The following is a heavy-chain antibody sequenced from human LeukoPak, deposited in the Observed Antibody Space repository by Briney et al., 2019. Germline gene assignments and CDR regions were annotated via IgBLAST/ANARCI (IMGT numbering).Heavy chain of an antibody. V-gene: IGHV3-23*01. J-gene: IGHJ3*02. CDR2: ISASGGST. CDR3: AKGFYDNSASGVFDI. CDR1: GLTFSSFA. Sequence: GGSLSLSCAASGLTFSSFARSWVCQAPGKGLEWVSGISASGGSTYYADSVKGRFTISRDNSKNTLYLQMNSLRAEDTAVYYCAKGFYDNSASGVFDIWGQGTRVTVSS. D-gene: IGHD3-22*01.